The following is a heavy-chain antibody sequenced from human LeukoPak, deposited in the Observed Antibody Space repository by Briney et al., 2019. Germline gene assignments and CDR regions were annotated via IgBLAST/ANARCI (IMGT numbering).Heavy chain of an antibody. V-gene: IGHV3-33*01. Sequence: GGSLRLSCAAFGFTFSSYGMHWVRQAPGKGLEWVAVIWYDGNTKHYADSVEGRFTISRDNSRNTLYLQMNNLGAEDTAVYYCAGQETRAFDIWGQGTVVTVSS. CDR1: GFTFSSYG. D-gene: IGHD5-24*01. CDR3: AGQETRAFDI. CDR2: IWYDGNTK. J-gene: IGHJ3*02.